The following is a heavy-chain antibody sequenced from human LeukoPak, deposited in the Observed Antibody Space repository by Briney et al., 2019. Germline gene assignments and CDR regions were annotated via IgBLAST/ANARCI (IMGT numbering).Heavy chain of an antibody. V-gene: IGHV3-53*01. CDR3: ARDDEYAIPDY. D-gene: IGHD2-8*01. CDR1: GFSLSGYW. Sequence: PGGSLRLSCVASGFSLSGYWMYWVRQAPGKGLEWVSVIYSGGSTYYADSVKGRFTISRDNSKNTLYLQMNSLRAEDTAVYYCARDDEYAIPDYWGQGTLVTVSS. CDR2: IYSGGST. J-gene: IGHJ4*02.